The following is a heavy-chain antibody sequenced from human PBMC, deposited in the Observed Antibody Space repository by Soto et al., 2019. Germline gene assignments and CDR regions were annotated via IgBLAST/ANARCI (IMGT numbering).Heavy chain of an antibody. CDR2: IWYDGSNK. CDR3: ARGRGYYYYGMDV. D-gene: IGHD3-22*01. CDR1: GFTFSSYG. Sequence: GGSLRLSCAASGFTFSSYGMHWVRQAPGKGLEWVAVIWYDGSNKYYADSVKGRFTISRDNSKNTLYLQVNSLRDEDMAVYYCARGRGYYYYGMDVWGQGTTVTVSS. J-gene: IGHJ6*02. V-gene: IGHV3-33*01.